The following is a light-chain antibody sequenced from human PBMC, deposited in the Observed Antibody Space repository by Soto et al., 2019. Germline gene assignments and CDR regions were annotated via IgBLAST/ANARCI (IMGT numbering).Light chain of an antibody. V-gene: IGKV3-20*01. CDR2: GAS. CDR1: QSVSSSY. CDR3: HQYGSLYT. Sequence: EMVLTQSPGTLSLSPGERATLSCRASQSVSSSYLTWYQQKPGQAPRLLIYGASSRATGIPDRFSGSGSGTDFPRTISRLESEDCAVYYCHQYGSLYTFGQGTQLEIK. J-gene: IGKJ2*01.